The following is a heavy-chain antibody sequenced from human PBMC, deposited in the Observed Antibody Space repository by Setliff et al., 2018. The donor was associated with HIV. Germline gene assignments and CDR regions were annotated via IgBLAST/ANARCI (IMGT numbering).Heavy chain of an antibody. CDR3: AREYDVLLWIGSQYGRGNLDS. Sequence: ASVKVSCKASGYTLTGYYMHWVRLAPGLGLEWMGWINPHSGNTDFAQRFQGRITMTRDTSINTVYMDLSRLTSDDTGIYYCAREYDVLLWIGSQYGRGNLDSWGQGTPVTVSS. D-gene: IGHD3-10*01. CDR2: INPHSGNT. J-gene: IGHJ4*02. V-gene: IGHV1-2*02. CDR1: GYTLTGYY.